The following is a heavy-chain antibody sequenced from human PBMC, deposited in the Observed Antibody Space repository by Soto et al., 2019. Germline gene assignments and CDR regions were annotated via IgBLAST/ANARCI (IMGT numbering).Heavy chain of an antibody. V-gene: IGHV1-2*04. CDR1: GYTFTGYY. D-gene: IGHD6-6*01. J-gene: IGHJ6*02. CDR3: ARSLRSIAARPSGRYYYYYGMDV. CDR2: INPNSGGT. Sequence: GASVKVSCKASGYTFTGYYMHWVRQAPGQGLEWMGWINPNSGGTNYAQKFQGWVTMTRDTSISTAYMELSRLRSDDTAVYYCARSLRSIAARPSGRYYYYYGMDVWGQGTTVTVSS.